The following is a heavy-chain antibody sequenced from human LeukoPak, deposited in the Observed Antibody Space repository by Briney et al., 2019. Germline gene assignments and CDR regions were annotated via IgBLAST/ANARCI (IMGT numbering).Heavy chain of an antibody. CDR1: GFSLSSYA. CDR2: ISGSGGST. D-gene: IGHD5-12*01. J-gene: IGHJ4*02. V-gene: IGHV3-23*01. CDR3: AKAVSGNYIKGFDY. Sequence: PGGSLRLSCAASGFSLSSYAMNWVRQAPGKGLEWVSAISGSGGSTYYADSVKGRFTISRGNSKNTLYLQMNSLRAEDTAVYYCAKAVSGNYIKGFDYWGQGTLVTVSS.